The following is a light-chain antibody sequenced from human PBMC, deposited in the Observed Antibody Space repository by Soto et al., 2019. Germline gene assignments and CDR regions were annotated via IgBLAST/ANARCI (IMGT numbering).Light chain of an antibody. CDR3: FSFTSHSSHYV. Sequence: QSALTQPDSVSGSPGQSITISCTGAISDVGGHGYVSWYQQHPGKDPKLMIYEVTYRPSGVSDRFSGSKSVNTASLTISGLPAEDEADYYCFSFTSHSSHYVFGTGTQLTVL. J-gene: IGLJ1*01. V-gene: IGLV2-14*01. CDR1: ISDVGGHGY. CDR2: EVT.